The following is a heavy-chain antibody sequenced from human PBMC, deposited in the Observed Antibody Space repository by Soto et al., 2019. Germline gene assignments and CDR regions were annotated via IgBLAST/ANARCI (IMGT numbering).Heavy chain of an antibody. Sequence: EVQLVESGGGLVQPGGSLRLSCAASGFTFSSYSMNWVRQAPGKVLEWVSYISSSSSTIYYADSVKGRFTISRDNAKNSLYLQMNSLRDEVKAVYYCARDRGQLHYYYGMDVWGQGTTVTVSS. J-gene: IGHJ6*02. CDR3: ARDRGQLHYYYGMDV. CDR2: ISSSSSTI. D-gene: IGHD3-10*01. V-gene: IGHV3-48*02. CDR1: GFTFSSYS.